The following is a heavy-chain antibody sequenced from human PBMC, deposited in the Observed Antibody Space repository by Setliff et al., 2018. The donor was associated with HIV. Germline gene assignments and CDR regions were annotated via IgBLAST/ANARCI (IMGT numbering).Heavy chain of an antibody. CDR3: ARDVIVYFDRCDSPAY. CDR2: INPSRGSI. D-gene: IGHD3-22*01. Sequence: ASVKVSCKASGYTFTSYYIRWVRQARGHGLEWMGSINPSRGSITYAQRFQGRVTITSDTSTTTVYMELSSLRPEDTAVYYCARDVIVYFDRCDSPAYWGQGTLVTVSS. J-gene: IGHJ4*02. CDR1: GYTFTSYY. V-gene: IGHV1-46*01.